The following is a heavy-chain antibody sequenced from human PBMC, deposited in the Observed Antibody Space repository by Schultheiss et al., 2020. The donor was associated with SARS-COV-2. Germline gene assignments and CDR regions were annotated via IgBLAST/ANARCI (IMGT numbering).Heavy chain of an antibody. CDR1: GGSIIRSNQY. Sequence: SETLSLTCSVSGGSIIRSNQYGGWIRQSPGKGLEWIGSIYYSGSSYYNPSLRSRVIMSVDTSKNQFSLNLSSVTAADTAVYFCAFGRGIVVVPANWGPGILVTVSS. D-gene: IGHD2-2*01. V-gene: IGHV4-39*07. J-gene: IGHJ4*02. CDR3: AFGRGIVVVPAN. CDR2: IYYSGSS.